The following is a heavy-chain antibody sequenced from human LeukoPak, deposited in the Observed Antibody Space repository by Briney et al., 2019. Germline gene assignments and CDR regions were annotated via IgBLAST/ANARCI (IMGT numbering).Heavy chain of an antibody. J-gene: IGHJ3*02. CDR2: IYYSGST. Sequence: SETLSLTCTVSGGSISSGGYYWSWIRQHPGRGLGWIGYIYYSGSTYYNPSLKSRVTISVDTYKNQFSLKLSSVTAADTAVYYCARAPSSDDAFDIWGQGTMVTVSS. D-gene: IGHD3-22*01. V-gene: IGHV4-31*03. CDR1: GGSISSGGYY. CDR3: ARAPSSDDAFDI.